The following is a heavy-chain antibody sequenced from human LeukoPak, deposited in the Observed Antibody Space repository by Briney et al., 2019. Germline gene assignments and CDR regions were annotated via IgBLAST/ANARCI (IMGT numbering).Heavy chain of an antibody. CDR2: MNPSSGNT. CDR3: ARALGVITFGGVIATSYYFDY. D-gene: IGHD3-16*02. CDR1: GYTFTNYE. J-gene: IGHJ4*02. V-gene: IGHV1-8*01. Sequence: ASVKVSCKASGYTFTNYEINWVRQGTGQGLEWLGWMNPSSGNTGYAQKFQGRVTMTTDTSTSTAYMELRSLRSDDTAVYYCARALGVITFGGVIATSYYFDYWGQGTLVTVSS.